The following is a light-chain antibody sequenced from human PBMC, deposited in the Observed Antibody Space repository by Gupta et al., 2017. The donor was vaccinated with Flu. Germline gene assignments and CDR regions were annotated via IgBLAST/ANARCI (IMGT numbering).Light chain of an antibody. CDR2: DVS. CDR1: SSDVGGYNY. CDR3: SSYTSSSSPYV. J-gene: IGLJ1*01. V-gene: IGLV2-14*04. Sequence: SSDVGGYNYVSWYQQHPGKAPKLMIYDVSNRPSGVSNRFSGSKSGNTASLTISGLQAEDEADYYCSSYTSSSSPYVFGTGTKVTVL.